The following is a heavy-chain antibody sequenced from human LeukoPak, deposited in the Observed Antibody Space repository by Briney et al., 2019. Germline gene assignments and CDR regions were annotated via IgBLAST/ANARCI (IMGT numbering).Heavy chain of an antibody. D-gene: IGHD2-2*01. CDR1: GYSISSGYY. Sequence: PSETLSLTCTVSGYSISSGYYWGWIRQPPGKGLEWIGSIYHSGSTYYNPSNKSRVTIPVDTSKNQFSLKLSSVTAADTAVYYCARDCRGSTCDGYFDYWGQGTLVTVSS. CDR2: IYHSGST. J-gene: IGHJ4*02. CDR3: ARDCRGSTCDGYFDY. V-gene: IGHV4-38-2*02.